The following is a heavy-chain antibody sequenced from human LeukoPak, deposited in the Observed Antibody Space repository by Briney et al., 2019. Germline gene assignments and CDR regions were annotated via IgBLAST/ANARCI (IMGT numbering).Heavy chain of an antibody. D-gene: IGHD6-13*01. CDR1: GFTFSTYA. CDR3: AKAPSIAAAGTFDY. CDR2: IWYDGSNK. V-gene: IGHV3-33*06. J-gene: IGHJ4*02. Sequence: PGGSLRLSCAASGFTFSTYAMHWVRQAPGKGLEWVALIWYDGSNKYYADSVKGRFTISRDNSKNTLYLQMNSLRAEDTAVYYCAKAPSIAAAGTFDYWGQGTLVSVPS.